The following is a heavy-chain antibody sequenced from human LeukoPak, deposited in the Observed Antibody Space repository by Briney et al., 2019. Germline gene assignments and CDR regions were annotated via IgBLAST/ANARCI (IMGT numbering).Heavy chain of an antibody. CDR3: AKDIGQQLVRGADY. D-gene: IGHD6-13*01. J-gene: IGHJ4*02. V-gene: IGHV3-9*01. Sequence: GGSLRLSCAASGFTFDDYAMHWVRQAPGKGLEWVSGISWNSGSIGYADSVKGRFTISRDYSKNTLYLQMNSLRAEDTAVYYCAKDIGQQLVRGADYWGQGTLVTVSS. CDR2: ISWNSGSI. CDR1: GFTFDDYA.